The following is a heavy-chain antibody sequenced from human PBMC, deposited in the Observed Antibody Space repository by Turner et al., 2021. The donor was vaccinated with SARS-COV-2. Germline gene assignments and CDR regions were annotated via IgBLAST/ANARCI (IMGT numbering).Heavy chain of an antibody. V-gene: IGHV3-21*01. Sequence: EVQLVESGGGLVKPGGSLRISCAASGFTFSNYSMNWVRQAPGKGLECVSSISSRRSYIYYADSVKGRFTISRDNAKNSLYLQMNSLRAEDTAVYYCANNYPHWGQGTLVTVSS. J-gene: IGHJ4*02. CDR3: ANNYPH. D-gene: IGHD3-10*01. CDR2: ISSRRSYI. CDR1: GFTFSNYS.